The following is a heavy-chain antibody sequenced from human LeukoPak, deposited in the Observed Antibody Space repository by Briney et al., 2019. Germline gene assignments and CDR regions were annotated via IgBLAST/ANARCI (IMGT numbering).Heavy chain of an antibody. J-gene: IGHJ4*02. CDR2: IYTGGST. Sequence: PGGSLRLSRAASGFTVSSNYMSWVRQAPGKGLEWASVIYTGGSTYYADSVKGRFTISRDNSKNTLYLQMNSLRAEDTAVYYCARGFTSSSVFDYWGQGTLVTVSS. D-gene: IGHD6-6*01. V-gene: IGHV3-53*01. CDR1: GFTVSSNY. CDR3: ARGFTSSSVFDY.